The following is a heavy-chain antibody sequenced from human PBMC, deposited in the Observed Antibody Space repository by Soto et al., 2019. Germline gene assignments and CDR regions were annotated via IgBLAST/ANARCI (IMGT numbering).Heavy chain of an antibody. CDR2: ISTGGSTI. D-gene: IGHD3-22*01. CDR3: ARQRGYYDSSGLDY. J-gene: IGHJ4*01. Sequence: GGSLRLSCAASGFTFSSYAMSWIRQAPGKGLEWLSYISTGGSTIYYADSVKGRFTISRDNAKNSLYLQMNSLRAEDTAVYYCARQRGYYDSSGLDYWGHGTLVTVSS. CDR1: GFTFSSYA. V-gene: IGHV3-11*01.